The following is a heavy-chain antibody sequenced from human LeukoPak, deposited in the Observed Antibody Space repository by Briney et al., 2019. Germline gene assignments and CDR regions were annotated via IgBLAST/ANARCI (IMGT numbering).Heavy chain of an antibody. D-gene: IGHD3-22*01. CDR3: ARGILRDYYDSSGFYHRGGVGY. J-gene: IGHJ4*02. CDR1: GGSVSSGSYY. Sequence: RPSETLSLTCTVSGGSVSSGSYYWSWIRPPAGRGLELIGHINTSRTMNYNASLKSRTIIVVESSKNQFSLRLSSVTAADTAVYFCARGILRDYYDSSGFYHRGGVGYWGQGTLVTVSS. CDR2: INTSRTM. V-gene: IGHV4-61*09.